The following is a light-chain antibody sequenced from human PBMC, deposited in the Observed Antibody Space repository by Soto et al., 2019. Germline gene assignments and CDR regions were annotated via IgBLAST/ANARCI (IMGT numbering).Light chain of an antibody. Sequence: EIVLTQSPATLALSPGERATLSCRASQSISVFLAWYQQKPGQAPRLLIYDGSSRATGIPARFSASGSGTDFTLTITRLEPEDFAVYYCSHYGTSVPYTFGQGTKLEIK. CDR2: DGS. CDR1: QSISVF. V-gene: IGKV3-20*01. J-gene: IGKJ2*01. CDR3: SHYGTSVPYT.